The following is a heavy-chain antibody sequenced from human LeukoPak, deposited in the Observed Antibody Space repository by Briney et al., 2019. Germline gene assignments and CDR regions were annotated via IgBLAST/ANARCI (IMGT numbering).Heavy chain of an antibody. CDR1: GYTFTTYD. Sequence: GASVKVSCKASGYTFTTYDMTWVRQATGQGLEWMGWMNPGSGDTAYAQKFQGRVTMTRNTSISTAYMELSSLGSEDTAIYYCARGLGDYNTDWFPVSGYWGQGTLVTVSS. J-gene: IGHJ4*02. CDR2: MNPGSGDT. CDR3: ARGLGDYNTDWFPVSGY. D-gene: IGHD3-9*01. V-gene: IGHV1-8*02.